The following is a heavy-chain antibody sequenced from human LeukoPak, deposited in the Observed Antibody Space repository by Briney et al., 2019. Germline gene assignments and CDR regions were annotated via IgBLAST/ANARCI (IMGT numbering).Heavy chain of an antibody. D-gene: IGHD2-8*01. V-gene: IGHV1-2*02. CDR2: INPNSGGT. J-gene: IGHJ4*02. Sequence: ASVKVSCKASGYTFTGYYMHWVRQAPGQGLEWMGWINPNSGGTNYAQKFQGRVTMTRDTSISTAYMELSRLRSDDTAVYYCARVGYCTNGVCYKGDYWGQGTLSPSPQ. CDR3: ARVGYCTNGVCYKGDY. CDR1: GYTFTGYY.